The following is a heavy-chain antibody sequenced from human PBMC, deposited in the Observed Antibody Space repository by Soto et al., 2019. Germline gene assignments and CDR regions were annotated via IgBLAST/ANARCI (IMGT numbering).Heavy chain of an antibody. Sequence: SETLSLTCSVSGASIRNFYWNWIRQSPGKGLEWIGYIYYSGSTNYNPSLKSRVTISVDTSKNQFSLKLSSVTAADTAVYYCATGRDQGYYYYGMDVWGQGTTVTVSS. D-gene: IGHD2-2*01. CDR2: IYYSGST. CDR1: GASIRNFY. CDR3: ATGRDQGYYYYGMDV. J-gene: IGHJ6*02. V-gene: IGHV4-59*01.